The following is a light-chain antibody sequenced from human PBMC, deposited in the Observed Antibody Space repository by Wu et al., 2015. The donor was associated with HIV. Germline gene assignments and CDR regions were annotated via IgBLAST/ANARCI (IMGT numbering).Light chain of an antibody. V-gene: IGKV3-20*01. Sequence: EIVLTQSPGTLSLSPGERATLSCRASLSVNSNYLAWYQQKPGQAPRLLIFGAANRATGIPDRFSGSGSGADFTLTISRLEPEDFAVYFCQLYGHSLLFGGGSKVGIK. CDR2: GAA. J-gene: IGKJ4*01. CDR1: LSVNSNY. CDR3: QLYGHSLL.